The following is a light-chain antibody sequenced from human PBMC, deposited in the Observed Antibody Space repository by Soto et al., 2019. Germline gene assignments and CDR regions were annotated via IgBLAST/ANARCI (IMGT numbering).Light chain of an antibody. CDR3: QQYRSSPRT. CDR1: QSVSSSY. Sequence: EIVLTQSPGTPSLSPGERATLSCRASQSVSSSYLAWYQQTPGQAPRLLIYGASSRATGIPDRFSGSGSGTDFTLTISRLEPEDFAVYYCQQYRSSPRTFGQGTKLEIK. V-gene: IGKV3-20*01. J-gene: IGKJ2*01. CDR2: GAS.